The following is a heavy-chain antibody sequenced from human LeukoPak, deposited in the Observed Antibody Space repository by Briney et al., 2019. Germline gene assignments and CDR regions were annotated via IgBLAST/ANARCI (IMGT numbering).Heavy chain of an antibody. V-gene: IGHV1-24*01. J-gene: IGHJ4*02. CDR2: FDPEQATT. CDR1: GYSLSDLN. D-gene: IGHD3-3*01. CDR3: ATRSGDFWSGCDN. Sequence: GASVKVSCKVSGYSLSDLNIQWVRQAPGKGLECMGGFDPEQATTIYAQKFQGRLTMTEEISTDTVYMELSSLTSEDTAVYYCATRSGDFWSGCDNWGQGTLVTVSS.